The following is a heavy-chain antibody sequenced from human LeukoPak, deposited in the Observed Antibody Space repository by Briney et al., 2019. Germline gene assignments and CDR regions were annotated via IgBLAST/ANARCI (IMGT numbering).Heavy chain of an antibody. Sequence: ASVKVSCKASGGTFSSYAISWVRQAPGQGLEWMGRIVPILGIANYTQKFQGRVTITADKSTSTAYMELSSLRSEDTAVYYCARGSDYAVAADYWGQGTLVTVSS. V-gene: IGHV1-69*04. D-gene: IGHD6-25*01. CDR1: GGTFSSYA. J-gene: IGHJ4*02. CDR3: ARGSDYAVAADY. CDR2: IVPILGIA.